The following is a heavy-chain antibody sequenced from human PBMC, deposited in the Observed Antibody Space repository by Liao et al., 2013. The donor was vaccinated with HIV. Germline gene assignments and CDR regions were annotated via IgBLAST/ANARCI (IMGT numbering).Heavy chain of an antibody. Sequence: QVQLQQWGAGLLKPSETLSLTCAVYGGSFSGYYWSWIRQPPGKGLEWIGEINHSGSTNYNPSLKSRVTISVDTSKNQFSLKLTSVTAADTAVYYCARGRPGSYMDVWGKGTTVTVSS. CDR1: GGSFSGYY. D-gene: IGHD3-10*01. CDR3: ARGRPGSYMDV. CDR2: INHSGST. V-gene: IGHV4-34*01. J-gene: IGHJ6*03.